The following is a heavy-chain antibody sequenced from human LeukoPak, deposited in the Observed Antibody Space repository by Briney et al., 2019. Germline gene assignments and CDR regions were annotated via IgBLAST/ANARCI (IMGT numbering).Heavy chain of an antibody. CDR2: IYSDGST. CDR1: GFTVSSYY. CDR3: ARDLVY. D-gene: IGHD6-6*01. V-gene: IGHV3-53*01. Sequence: GGSLRLSCAASGFTVSSYYMNWVRQAPGRGLEWVSVIYSDGSTYFADSVKGRFTISRDNAKNSLYLQMNSLRAEDTAVYYCARDLVYWGQGTLVTVSS. J-gene: IGHJ4*02.